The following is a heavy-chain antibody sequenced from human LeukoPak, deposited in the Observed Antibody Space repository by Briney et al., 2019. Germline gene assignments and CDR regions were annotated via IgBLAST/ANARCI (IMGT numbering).Heavy chain of an antibody. D-gene: IGHD3-22*01. CDR2: IYYTGTT. J-gene: IGHJ4*02. V-gene: IGHV4-39*07. CDR1: GGSISSPNNY. Sequence: NTSETLSLTCTVSGGSISSPNNYWGWIRQPPGKGLEWIGTIYYTGTTYYNPSLTSRVTMSVDTSRNQFSLKLTSVTAADTAVYYCGRVGEYGYCVPRTCFSPFGYWGQGALVTVSS. CDR3: GRVGEYGYCVPRTCFSPFGY.